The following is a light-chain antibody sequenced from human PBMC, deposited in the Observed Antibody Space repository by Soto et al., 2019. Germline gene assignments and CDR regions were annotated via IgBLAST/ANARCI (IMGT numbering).Light chain of an antibody. CDR2: EAS. Sequence: DVVLTQTPLSLSVTPGQSASISCKSTQSLLHSDGKTYSNWYLQKPGQPPQLSIYEASKRFSGVPDRFSVRGSGTDFTLKIRRVEADDAGGYYCMQCRQPPLFTFGPGTKVDSK. CDR3: MQCRQPPLFT. J-gene: IGKJ3*01. V-gene: IGKV2D-29*01. CDR1: QSLLHSDGKTY.